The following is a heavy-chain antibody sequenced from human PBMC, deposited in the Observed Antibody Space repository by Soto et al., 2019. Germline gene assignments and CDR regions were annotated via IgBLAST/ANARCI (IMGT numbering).Heavy chain of an antibody. CDR3: ARAFCGGDCFDNSVYYLHGMDL. V-gene: IGHV1-46*01. Sequence: ASVKVSCKSSGYTFTNFYIHWVRQAPGQGLEWMGIINPSGGSTSDAQKLQDRGIMTRDTSPSTVYMELSRLTSKDTAMYFCARAFCGGDCFDNSVYYLHGMDLWGQGTTVTVSS. J-gene: IGHJ6*02. CDR2: INPSGGST. CDR1: GYTFTNFY. D-gene: IGHD2-21*02.